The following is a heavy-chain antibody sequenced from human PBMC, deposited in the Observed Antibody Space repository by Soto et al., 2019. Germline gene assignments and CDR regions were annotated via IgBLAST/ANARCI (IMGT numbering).Heavy chain of an antibody. J-gene: IGHJ4*02. CDR1: GFAFNTYS. CDR2: ISYDGSNK. V-gene: IGHV3-30-3*01. Sequence: QVHLVQSGGGVVQPGRSLRLSCAASGFAFNTYSMHWVRQAPGRGLEWVAVISYDGSNKFYADSVKGRFTISRDNSKNTLYLEMYSLRGEDTAVYYCAKVSPMGYFFDFWGQGTLVTVSS. CDR3: AKVSPMGYFFDF.